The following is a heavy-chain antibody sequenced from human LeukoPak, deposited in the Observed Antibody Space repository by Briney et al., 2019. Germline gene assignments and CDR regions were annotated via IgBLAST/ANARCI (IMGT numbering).Heavy chain of an antibody. CDR3: AKGSKFSGTCYFDY. Sequence: GGSLRLSCAASGFTFSDSAMSWVRQAPGKGLEWVSSISGSSGSKFHADSVKGRFTISRDNSKGTLYLQMNSLRAEDTALYYCAKGSKFSGTCYFDYWGQGTLVTVSS. J-gene: IGHJ4*02. D-gene: IGHD1-26*01. CDR1: GFTFSDSA. CDR2: ISGSSGSK. V-gene: IGHV3-23*01.